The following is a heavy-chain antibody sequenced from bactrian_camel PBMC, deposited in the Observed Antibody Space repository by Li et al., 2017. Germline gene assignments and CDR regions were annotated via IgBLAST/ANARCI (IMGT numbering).Heavy chain of an antibody. D-gene: IGHD2*01. CDR3: AAEGGGLCRRADNYKY. J-gene: IGHJ4*01. V-gene: IGHV3S31*01. CDR2: MRVGYGDGST. CDR1: VFAYSGIC. Sequence: VQLVESGGGLVRLGGSLRLSCVSSVFAYSGICLGWFRQAPGKEREAVAVMRVGYGDGSTYYSDSVKGRFTISRDNAKNTLYLQMNSSKPLDTAMYYCAAEGGGLCRRADNYKYWGHGTQVTVS.